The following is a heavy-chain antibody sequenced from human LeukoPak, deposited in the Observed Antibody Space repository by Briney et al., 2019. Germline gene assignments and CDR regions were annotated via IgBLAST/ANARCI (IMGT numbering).Heavy chain of an antibody. CDR3: ASSYSRVTRFDY. D-gene: IGHD4-17*01. V-gene: IGHV4-39*01. J-gene: IGHJ4*02. CDR1: GGSISSSSYY. CDR2: IYYSGST. Sequence: PSETLSLTCTVSGGSISSSSYYWGWIRQPPGKGLEWIGSIYYSGSTYYNPSLKSRVTISVGTSKNQFSLKLSSVTAADTAVYYCASSYSRVTRFDYWGQGTLVTVSS.